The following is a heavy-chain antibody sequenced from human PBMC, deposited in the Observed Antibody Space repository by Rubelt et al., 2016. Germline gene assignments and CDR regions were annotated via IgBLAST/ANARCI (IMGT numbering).Heavy chain of an antibody. CDR2: ISGDGSMK. CDR1: GFTFSSYV. D-gene: IGHD1-26*01. CDR3: ARDPVGTTVRHFGY. Sequence: GFTFSSYVMHWVRQAPGKGLEWVAVISGDGSMKYYADSVKGRFTISRDNSKKTLYLQMNSLRVEETAVYYCARDPVGTTVRHFGYWGQGTLVTVSS. V-gene: IGHV3-30*04. J-gene: IGHJ4*02.